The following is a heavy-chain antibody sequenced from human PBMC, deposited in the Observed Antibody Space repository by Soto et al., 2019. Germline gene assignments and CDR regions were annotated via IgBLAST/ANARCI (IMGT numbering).Heavy chain of an antibody. CDR3: AGPNYYGSGSSNGMDV. V-gene: IGHV1-69*02. CDR2: IIPILGIA. CDR1: GGTFSSYT. Sequence: SVKVSCKASGGTFSSYTISWVRQAPGQGLEWMGRIIPILGIANYAQKFQGRVTITADKSTSTAYMELSSLRSEDTAVYYCAGPNYYGSGSSNGMDVWGQGTTVTVSS. J-gene: IGHJ6*02. D-gene: IGHD3-10*01.